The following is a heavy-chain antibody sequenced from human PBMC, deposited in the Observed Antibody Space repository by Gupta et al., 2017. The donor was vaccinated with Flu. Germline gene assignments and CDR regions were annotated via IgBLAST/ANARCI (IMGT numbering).Heavy chain of an antibody. J-gene: IGHJ5*02. Sequence: FTNYWIAWVRQMPGKGLEWMGLIHPLDSDTKYNPSFQGQVTISVDKSIDTAFLQWSSLKASDTAIYYCAKGGSSPFNWFDPWGQGTLVTVSS. V-gene: IGHV5-51*01. CDR3: AKGGSSPFNWFDP. D-gene: IGHD3-10*01. CDR1: FTNYW. CDR2: IHPLDSDT.